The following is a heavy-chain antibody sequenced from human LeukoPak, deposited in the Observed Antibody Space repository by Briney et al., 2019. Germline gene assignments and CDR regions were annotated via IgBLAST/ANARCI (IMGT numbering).Heavy chain of an antibody. CDR2: IRYDGSNK. D-gene: IGHD2-15*01. Sequence: GGSLRLSCAASGFTFSSYGMHWVRQAPGKGLEWVAFIRYDGSNKYYADSVKGRFTISRDNSKNTLYLQMNSLRAEDTAVYYCAKEIVVAAKGDYWGQGTLVTVSS. J-gene: IGHJ4*02. CDR1: GFTFSSYG. CDR3: AKEIVVAAKGDY. V-gene: IGHV3-30*02.